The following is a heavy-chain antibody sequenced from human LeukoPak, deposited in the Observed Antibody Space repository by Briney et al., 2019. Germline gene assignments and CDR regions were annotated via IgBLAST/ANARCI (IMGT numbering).Heavy chain of an antibody. CDR1: GFTFSSYA. J-gene: IGHJ3*02. V-gene: IGHV3-23*01. D-gene: IGHD3-22*01. CDR2: ISGSGGST. CDR3: AKDESINYYDSSGYPDAFDI. Sequence: PGGSLRLSGAASGFTFSSYAMSWVRQAPGKGLEWVSAISGSGGSTYYADSVKGRFTISRDNSKNTLYLQMNSLRAEDTAVYYCAKDESINYYDSSGYPDAFDIWGQGTMVTVSS.